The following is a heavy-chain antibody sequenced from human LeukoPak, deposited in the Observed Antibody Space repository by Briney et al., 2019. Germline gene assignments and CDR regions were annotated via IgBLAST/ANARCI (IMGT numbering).Heavy chain of an antibody. V-gene: IGHV4-4*09. CDR2: IYTSGST. D-gene: IGHD3-22*01. J-gene: IGHJ6*03. Sequence: SETLSLTCTVSGGSISSYYWSWIRQPPGKGLEWIGYIYTSGSTNCNPSPKSRVTISVDTSKNQFSLKLSSVTAADTAVYYCARTHYYDSSGYPKYMDVWGKGTTVTVSS. CDR1: GGSISSYY. CDR3: ARTHYYDSSGYPKYMDV.